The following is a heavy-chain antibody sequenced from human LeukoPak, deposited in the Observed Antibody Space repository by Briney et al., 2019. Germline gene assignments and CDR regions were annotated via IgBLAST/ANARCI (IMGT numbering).Heavy chain of an antibody. CDR3: AREGYYDSSGAPDY. V-gene: IGHV1-18*01. D-gene: IGHD3-22*01. CDR2: ISGYSGNT. J-gene: IGHJ4*02. Sequence: ASVKVSCKASGYTFTSYGISWVRQAPGQGLEWMGWISGYSGNTNYAQKFQGRVTMTTDTSTSTAYMELRSLRSGDTAVYYCAREGYYDSSGAPDYWGQGTLVTVSS. CDR1: GYTFTSYG.